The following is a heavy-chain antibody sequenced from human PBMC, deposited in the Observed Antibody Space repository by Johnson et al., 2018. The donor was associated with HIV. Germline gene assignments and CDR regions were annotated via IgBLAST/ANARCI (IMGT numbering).Heavy chain of an antibody. CDR1: GFTFDDYA. CDR3: ASSWGNAFDI. V-gene: IGHV3-9*01. Sequence: VQLVESGGGVVRPGESLRLSCAASGFTFDDYAMHWVRQAPGKGLEWVSGISWNSGSIGYADSVKGRFTISRDNAKNSLYLQMNSLRAEDTAVYYCASSWGNAFDIWGQGTMVTVSS. J-gene: IGHJ3*02. D-gene: IGHD7-27*01. CDR2: ISWNSGSI.